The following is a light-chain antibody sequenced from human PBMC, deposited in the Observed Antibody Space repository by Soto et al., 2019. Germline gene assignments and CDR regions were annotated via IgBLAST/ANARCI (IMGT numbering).Light chain of an antibody. Sequence: DIQMTQSPSALSASVGDRVTITCRASQSISNYLDWYQVKPGKAPKLLIYAASILQGGVPPRFSGSGSGTEFTLTISSLQPDDFATYYCQHYNSYSEAFGQGTKVELK. CDR2: AAS. CDR1: QSISNY. V-gene: IGKV1-5*01. CDR3: QHYNSYSEA. J-gene: IGKJ1*01.